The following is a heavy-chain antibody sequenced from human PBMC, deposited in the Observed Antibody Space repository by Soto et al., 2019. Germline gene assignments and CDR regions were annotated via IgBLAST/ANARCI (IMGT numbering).Heavy chain of an antibody. CDR3: ARAYGSGRTYDH. D-gene: IGHD3-10*01. Sequence: PSETLSLTCTSSTDSVSSFGWAWIRQPAGKGLEWIGHIYAHGGPTYNPSLKSRVTLSLDTSKNQVSLNLASVTAMDTAFYYCARAYGSGRTYDHWGQGTLVTVSS. J-gene: IGHJ4*02. CDR1: TDSVSSFG. CDR2: IYAHGGP. V-gene: IGHV4-4*07.